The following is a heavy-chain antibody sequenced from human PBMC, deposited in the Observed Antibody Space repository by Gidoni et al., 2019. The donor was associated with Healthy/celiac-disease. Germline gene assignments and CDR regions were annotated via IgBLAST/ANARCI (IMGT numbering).Heavy chain of an antibody. CDR1: GGTFSSYA. V-gene: IGHV1-69*01. CDR3: ATTRGYSGYGPPGGNY. Sequence: LVQSGAEVKKPGSSVKVSCKASGGTFSSYAISWVRQAHGQGLEWMGGIIPIFGTANYAQKFQGRVTITADESTSTAYMELSSLRSEDTAVYYCATTRGYSGYGPPGGNYWGQGTLVTVSS. D-gene: IGHD5-12*01. J-gene: IGHJ4*02. CDR2: IIPIFGTA.